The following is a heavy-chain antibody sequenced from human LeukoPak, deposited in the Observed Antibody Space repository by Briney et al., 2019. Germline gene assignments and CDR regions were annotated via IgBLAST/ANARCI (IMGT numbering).Heavy chain of an antibody. J-gene: IGHJ6*03. CDR2: ISSSSSYI. D-gene: IGHD2-2*01. V-gene: IGHV3-21*01. CDR3: ARDSDIVVVPAAKHYYYMDV. Sequence: GGSLRLSCAASGFTFSSYSMNWVRQAPGKGLGGVSSISSSSSYIYYADSVKGRFTISRDNAKNSLYLQMNSLRAEDTAVYYCARDSDIVVVPAAKHYYYMDVWGKGTTVTVSS. CDR1: GFTFSSYS.